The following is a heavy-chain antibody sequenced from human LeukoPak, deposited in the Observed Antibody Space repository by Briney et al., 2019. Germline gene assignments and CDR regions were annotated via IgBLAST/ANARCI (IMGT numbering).Heavy chain of an antibody. CDR2: IIPTDDMT. Sequence: SVKVSCKASGDTFRNLAITWVRRAPGRGPEWLGRIIPTDDMTNYAQAFQGRVTFSADKSTTTVIMELSSLTSEDTAVYYCAREVVGGTYAIYFDLWGQGSLVTVSS. J-gene: IGHJ4*02. V-gene: IGHV1-69*10. CDR1: GDTFRNLA. CDR3: AREVVGGTYAIYFDL. D-gene: IGHD3-3*01.